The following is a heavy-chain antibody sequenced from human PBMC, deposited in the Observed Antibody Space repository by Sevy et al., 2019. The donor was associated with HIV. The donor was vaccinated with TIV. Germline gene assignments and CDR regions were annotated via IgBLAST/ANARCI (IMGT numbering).Heavy chain of an antibody. Sequence: GGSLRLSCAASGFTFSSAWMSWVRLAPGKGLEWVGRIKSKTDGGTIDYAAPVKGRFTISREDSKNTLYLQMNSLKTEDTGVYYCITDPGYRGYDEEVINYYYYGMDVWGQGTTVTVSS. V-gene: IGHV3-15*01. J-gene: IGHJ6*02. CDR3: ITDPGYRGYDEEVINYYYYGMDV. CDR1: GFTFSSAW. D-gene: IGHD5-12*01. CDR2: IKSKTDGGTI.